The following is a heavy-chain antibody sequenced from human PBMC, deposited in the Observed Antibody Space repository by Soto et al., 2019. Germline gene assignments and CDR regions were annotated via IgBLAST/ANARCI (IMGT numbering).Heavy chain of an antibody. V-gene: IGHV4-4*07. J-gene: IGHJ3*02. D-gene: IGHD4-17*01. CDR1: GGSISSYY. CDR3: ARGKSTVARPGAFDI. Sequence: PSETLSLTXTVSGGSISSYYWSWIRQPAGKGLEWIGRIYTSGSTNYNPSLKSRVTMSVDTSKNQFSLKLSSVTAADTAVYYCARGKSTVARPGAFDIWGQGTMVTVSS. CDR2: IYTSGST.